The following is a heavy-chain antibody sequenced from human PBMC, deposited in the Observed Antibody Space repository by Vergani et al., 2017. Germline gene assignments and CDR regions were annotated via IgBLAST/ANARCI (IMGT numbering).Heavy chain of an antibody. CDR1: GGTFSSYA. CDR3: ARSPFYYYYMDV. Sequence: QVQLVQSGAEVKKPGASVKVSCKASGGTFSSYAISWVRQAPGQGLEWMGRIIPILGTANYAQKFQGRVTITADESTSTAYMELSSLRSEDTAVYYCARSPFYYYYMDVWGKGTTVTVSS. CDR2: IIPILGTA. J-gene: IGHJ6*03. V-gene: IGHV1-69*11.